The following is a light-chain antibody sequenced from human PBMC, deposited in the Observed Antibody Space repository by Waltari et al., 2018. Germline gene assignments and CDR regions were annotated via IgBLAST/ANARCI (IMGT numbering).Light chain of an antibody. Sequence: QSALTQPASVSGSPGQSITISCTGTSSDVGAYDYVPWYQQHPGKAPKLIIYDVSDRPSGVSDRFSGSKSVTTASLTISGLQAEDEGYYYCSSYSSSSTLAVVFGGGTKLTVL. CDR2: DVS. CDR3: SSYSSSSTLAVV. V-gene: IGLV2-14*03. J-gene: IGLJ3*02. CDR1: SSDVGAYDY.